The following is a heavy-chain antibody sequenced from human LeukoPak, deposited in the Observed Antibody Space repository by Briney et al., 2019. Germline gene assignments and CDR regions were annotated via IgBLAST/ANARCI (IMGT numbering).Heavy chain of an antibody. Sequence: SETLSLTCTVSGGSICSYYWSWIRQPAGKGLEWIGRIYTSGGTNYNPSLKSRVTMSIDTSKNQFSLKVSSVTAADTAVCYCARGSLTVPGMDYWGQGTLVTVSS. J-gene: IGHJ4*02. CDR1: GGSICSYY. CDR3: ARGSLTVPGMDY. V-gene: IGHV4-4*07. CDR2: IYTSGGT. D-gene: IGHD6-19*01.